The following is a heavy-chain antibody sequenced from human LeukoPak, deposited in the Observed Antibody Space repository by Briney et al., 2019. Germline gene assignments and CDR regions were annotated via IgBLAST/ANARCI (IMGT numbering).Heavy chain of an antibody. CDR2: IIPIFGTA. CDR1: GGTFSSYA. D-gene: IGHD3-22*01. V-gene: IGHV1-69*06. Sequence: SVKVSCKASGGTFSSYAISWVRQAPGQGLEWMGGIIPIFGTANYAQKFQGRGRITADKSTSTAYMELSSLRHEDTAMYYYARDSPPRYYYDSSGYSYYFDYWGQGTLVTVSS. J-gene: IGHJ4*02. CDR3: ARDSPPRYYYDSSGYSYYFDY.